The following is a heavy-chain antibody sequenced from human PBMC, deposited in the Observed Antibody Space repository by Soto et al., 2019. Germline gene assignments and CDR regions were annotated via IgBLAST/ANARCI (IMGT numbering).Heavy chain of an antibody. V-gene: IGHV3-53*01. CDR3: ARDRGYNYGNYYYYAMDV. CDR2: IYSAGST. J-gene: IGHJ6*02. CDR1: GFTVSSNY. D-gene: IGHD5-18*01. Sequence: GGSLRLSCAASGFTVSSNYMSWVRQAPGKGLEWVSVIYSAGSTYYADSVKGRFTVSRDNSKNTLFLQMNSLRAEDTAVYYCARDRGYNYGNYYYYAMDVWGQGTTVTVSS.